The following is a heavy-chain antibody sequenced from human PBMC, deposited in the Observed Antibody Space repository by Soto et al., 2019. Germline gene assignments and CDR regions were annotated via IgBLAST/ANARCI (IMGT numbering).Heavy chain of an antibody. Sequence: LRLSCAASGFTFSDYAMTWVRQAPGKGLDWVSAISSGGGSTYYADSVKGRFTISRDNSKNTLYLQMHTLRAEDTDIYFCGKSPHPSTVTIFDFWGQGALVSVYS. D-gene: IGHD4-17*01. V-gene: IGHV3-23*01. CDR1: GFTFSDYA. J-gene: IGHJ4*02. CDR2: ISSGGGST. CDR3: GKSPHPSTVTIFDF.